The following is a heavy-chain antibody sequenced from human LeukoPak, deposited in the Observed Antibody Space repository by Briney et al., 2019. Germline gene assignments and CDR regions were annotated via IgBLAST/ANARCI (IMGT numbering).Heavy chain of an antibody. V-gene: IGHV4-34*01. Sequence: SETLSLTCAVYGGSFSGYYWSWIRQPPGKGLEWIGEINHSGSTNYNPSLKSRVTLSVDTSKNQFSLKLSSVTAADTAVYYCARGLSGYDFDYWGQGTLVTVSS. CDR3: ARGLSGYDFDY. J-gene: IGHJ4*02. CDR2: INHSGST. CDR1: GGSFSGYY. D-gene: IGHD5-12*01.